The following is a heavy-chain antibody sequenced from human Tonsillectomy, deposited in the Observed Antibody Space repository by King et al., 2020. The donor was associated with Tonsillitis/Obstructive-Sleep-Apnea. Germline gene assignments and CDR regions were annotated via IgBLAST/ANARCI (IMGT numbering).Heavy chain of an antibody. J-gene: IGHJ4*02. CDR1: GESFSGYY. Sequence: VQLQQWGAGLLKPSETLSLTCAVYGESFSGYYWSWIRQPPGKGLEWIGEINHSGSTNYNPSLKSRVTISGDTSKNQFSLKLSSVTAADTAVYYCARGIVLMVYATFDYWGQGTLVTVSS. D-gene: IGHD2-8*01. V-gene: IGHV4-34*01. CDR2: INHSGST. CDR3: ARGIVLMVYATFDY.